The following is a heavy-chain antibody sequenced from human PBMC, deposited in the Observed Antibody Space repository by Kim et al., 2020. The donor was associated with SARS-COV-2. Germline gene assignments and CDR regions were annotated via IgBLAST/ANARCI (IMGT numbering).Heavy chain of an antibody. J-gene: IGHJ5*02. Sequence: ASVKVSCKASGYSFTQYAIQWVRQAPGQRPEWMGWINPANRNTKYSQRFQGRFTISRDESATIVYMELTSLTFEDTALYYCARDEVFRGFDPWGQGTLVPVSS. CDR2: INPANRNT. V-gene: IGHV1-3*01. CDR3: ARDEVFRGFDP. CDR1: GYSFTQYA.